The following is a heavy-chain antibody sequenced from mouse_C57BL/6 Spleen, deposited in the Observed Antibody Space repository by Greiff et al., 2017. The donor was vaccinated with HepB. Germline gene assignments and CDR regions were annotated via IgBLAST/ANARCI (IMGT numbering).Heavy chain of an antibody. CDR1: GFTFSSYT. D-gene: IGHD3-2*02. V-gene: IGHV5-9*01. J-gene: IGHJ3*01. Sequence: DVKLVESGGGLVKAGGSLKLSCAASGFTFSSYTMSWVRQTPEKRLEWVATISGGGGNTYYPDSVKGRFTISRDNAKNTLYLQMSSLRSEDTALYYCARHSSGYVGWFAYWGQGTLVTVSA. CDR3: ARHSSGYVGWFAY. CDR2: ISGGGGNT.